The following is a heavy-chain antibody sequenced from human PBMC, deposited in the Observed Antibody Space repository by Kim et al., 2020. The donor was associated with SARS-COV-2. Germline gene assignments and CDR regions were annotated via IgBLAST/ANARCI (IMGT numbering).Heavy chain of an antibody. D-gene: IGHD5-12*01. CDR2: IYYSGST. J-gene: IGHJ4*02. CDR3: ARHKEGGWLQFKGFGY. Sequence: SETLSLTCTVSGGSISSSSYYWGWIRQPPGKGLEWIGSIYYSGSTYYNPSLKSRVTISVDTSKNQFSLKLSSVTAADTAVYYCARHKEGGWLQFKGFGYWGQGTLVTVSS. CDR1: GGSISSSSYY. V-gene: IGHV4-39*01.